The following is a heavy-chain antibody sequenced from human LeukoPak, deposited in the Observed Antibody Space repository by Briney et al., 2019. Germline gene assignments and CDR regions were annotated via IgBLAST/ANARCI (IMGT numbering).Heavy chain of an antibody. V-gene: IGHV3-23*01. CDR2: ISGSGGST. CDR3: AKEEYYDSSGYYYVPLDAFDI. Sequence: SGGSLRLSCAAPGFTFSSYAMSWLRQAPEKGLEWVSAISGSGGSTYYADSVKGRFTISRDNSKNTLYLQMNSLRAEDTAVYYCAKEEYYDSSGYYYVPLDAFDIWGQGTMVTVSS. D-gene: IGHD3-22*01. CDR1: GFTFSSYA. J-gene: IGHJ3*02.